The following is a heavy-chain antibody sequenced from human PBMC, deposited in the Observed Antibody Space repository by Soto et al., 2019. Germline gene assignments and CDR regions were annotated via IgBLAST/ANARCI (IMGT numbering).Heavy chain of an antibody. J-gene: IGHJ4*02. CDR1: GGTFSSNP. D-gene: IGHD5-12*01. Sequence: SVKVSCKASGGTFSSNPISWMRQAPGQGLEWMGGTIPTFGAGSYAQRFQGRLTITADKSTNTAYMELSSLRPEDTAVYYCARRQTSGYNRYFDSWGQGTLVTVSS. V-gene: IGHV1-69*06. CDR3: ARRQTSGYNRYFDS. CDR2: TIPTFGAG.